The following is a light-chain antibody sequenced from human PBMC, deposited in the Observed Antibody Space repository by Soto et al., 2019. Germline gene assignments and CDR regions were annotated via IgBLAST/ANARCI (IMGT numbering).Light chain of an antibody. J-gene: IGKJ4*01. CDR3: HKYNSAPLT. Sequence: DTQMTQSPSSLSASVGDRVTITCRASQGITNFVAWYQQKPGEVPKLLIYRASTVQSGVPSRFSGSGSGTDFTLTISSLQPEDVATYYCHKYNSAPLTFGGGNKVEIK. CDR2: RAS. V-gene: IGKV1-27*01. CDR1: QGITNF.